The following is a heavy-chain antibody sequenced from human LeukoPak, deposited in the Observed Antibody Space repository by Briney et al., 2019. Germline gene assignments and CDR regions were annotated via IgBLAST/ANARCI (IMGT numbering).Heavy chain of an antibody. Sequence: ASVKVSCKASGYTFTGYYMHWVRQAPGQGLEWMGWINPNSGGTNYAQKFQGRVTMTRDTSISTAYMELSRLRSDDTAVYYCARGIVVVVAAGNWFDPWGQGTLVTVSS. V-gene: IGHV1-2*02. CDR3: ARGIVVVVAAGNWFDP. CDR1: GYTFTGYY. J-gene: IGHJ5*02. CDR2: INPNSGGT. D-gene: IGHD2-15*01.